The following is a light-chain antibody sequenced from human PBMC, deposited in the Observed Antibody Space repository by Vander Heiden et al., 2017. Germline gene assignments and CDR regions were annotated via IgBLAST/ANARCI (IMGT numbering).Light chain of an antibody. V-gene: IGLV3-19*01. Sequence: GQTVRITCQGDSLRNYYASWYQQKPGQAPVLVIYGKNNRPSGIPDRFSGSSAGDGTPFAKVGGVEECDPPFCDSTRHSCGECWVFGGGTKLTVL. CDR1: SLRNYY. CDR3: STRHSCGECWV. J-gene: IGLJ3*02. CDR2: GKN.